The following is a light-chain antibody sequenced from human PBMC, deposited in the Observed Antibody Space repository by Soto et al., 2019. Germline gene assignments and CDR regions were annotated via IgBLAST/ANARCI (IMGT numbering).Light chain of an antibody. J-gene: IGLJ1*01. Sequence: QSALTQPASVSGSPGQSITISCTGGTSDVGAYNYVSWYQQHPGKAPKVIIFDVTNRPSGVSNRFSGSKSGNTASLSISGLQADDEADYYCMSYITSSTYVFGTGTKLTVL. CDR3: MSYITSSTYV. V-gene: IGLV2-14*03. CDR1: TSDVGAYNY. CDR2: DVT.